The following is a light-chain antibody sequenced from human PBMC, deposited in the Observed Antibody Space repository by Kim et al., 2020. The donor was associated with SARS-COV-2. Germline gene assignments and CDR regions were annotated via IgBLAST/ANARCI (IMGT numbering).Light chain of an antibody. CDR2: GDN. CDR1: NIGTKH. CDR3: QVWDNSVV. V-gene: IGLV3-9*01. J-gene: IGLJ2*01. Sequence: SYELTQPLSVSVALGQTASISCGGDNIGTKHVQWYQQKAGQAPMLVIYGDNNRPSGIPERFSGSNSGNTATLTISVAQAGDEAEYYCQVWDNSVVFGGGTQLTVL.